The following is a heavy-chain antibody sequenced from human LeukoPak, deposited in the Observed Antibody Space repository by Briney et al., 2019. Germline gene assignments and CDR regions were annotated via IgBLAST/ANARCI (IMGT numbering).Heavy chain of an antibody. Sequence: GGSLRLSCAASGYTFSSYGMPWVRQAPGKGLEWVAVIWYDGSNKYYADSVKGRFTISRDNSKNTLYLQMNSLRAEDTAVYYCARERARAAAIDYWGQGTLVTVSS. CDR1: GYTFSSYG. V-gene: IGHV3-33*01. D-gene: IGHD6-13*01. CDR3: ARERARAAAIDY. CDR2: IWYDGSNK. J-gene: IGHJ4*02.